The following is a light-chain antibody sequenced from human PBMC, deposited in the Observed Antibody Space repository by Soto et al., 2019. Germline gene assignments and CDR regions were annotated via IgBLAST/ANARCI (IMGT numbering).Light chain of an antibody. CDR3: KRYNGT. Sequence: DMHLTQSPSTLSAPVRDRGTMTCRASQYVGSWLAWYQQKPGKAPKLLIYKASNLQSGVPSRFSGSGSATEFTLTISSMQPDDSATYYCKRYNGTFGQGTRLEI. CDR2: KAS. J-gene: IGKJ5*01. CDR1: QYVGSW. V-gene: IGKV1-5*03.